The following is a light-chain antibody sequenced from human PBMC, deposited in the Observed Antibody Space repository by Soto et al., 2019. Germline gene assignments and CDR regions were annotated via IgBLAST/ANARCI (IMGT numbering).Light chain of an antibody. J-gene: IGKJ1*01. V-gene: IGKV4-1*01. Sequence: DIVMTQSPDSLAVSLGERATINCKASQSVFYTSVNKDYLAWYQHKEGHPPKLLIYWASTRESGVPDRFSGSGSGTEFTLIIRNLQAEDVAVYFCQQYFATPRTFGQGTKVQLK. CDR3: QQYFATPRT. CDR2: WAS. CDR1: QSVFYTSVNKDY.